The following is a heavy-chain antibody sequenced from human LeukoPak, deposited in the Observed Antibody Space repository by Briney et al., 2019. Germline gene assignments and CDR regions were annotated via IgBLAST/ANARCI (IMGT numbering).Heavy chain of an antibody. CDR3: ARWNKEMRFDY. D-gene: IGHD5-24*01. V-gene: IGHV3-53*01. CDR1: GFTFSDFW. Sequence: PGGSLRLSCAGSGFTFSDFWMTWVRQTPGKGLEWVSVIYSGGSTYYADSVKGRFTISRDNSKNTLYLQMNSLRAEDTAVYYCARWNKEMRFDYWGQGTLVTVSS. CDR2: IYSGGST. J-gene: IGHJ4*02.